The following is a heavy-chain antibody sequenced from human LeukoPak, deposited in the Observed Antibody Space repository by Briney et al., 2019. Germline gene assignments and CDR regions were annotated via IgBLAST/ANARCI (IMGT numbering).Heavy chain of an antibody. V-gene: IGHV3-74*01. D-gene: IGHD3-10*01. CDR1: GFSFSSYW. Sequence: GGSLRLPCAGSGFSFSSYWMHWVRQAPGKGLMWVSHINSDGSSTHYADSVKGRFTISRDNAKNTLYLQMNSLRAEDTAVYYCTRVYGSGTYTFDYWGQGTLVTVSS. J-gene: IGHJ4*02. CDR2: INSDGSST. CDR3: TRVYGSGTYTFDY.